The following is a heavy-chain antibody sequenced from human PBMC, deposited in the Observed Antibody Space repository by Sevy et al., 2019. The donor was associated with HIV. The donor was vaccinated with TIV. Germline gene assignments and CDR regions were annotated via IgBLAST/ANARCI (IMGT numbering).Heavy chain of an antibody. Sequence: GESLKISCKGSGYSFATYWIDWVRQMPGKGLEWMGIIYPDDSDTRYSPSFQGQVTISADKSISTAYLQWSTLKAYDTAKYYCARGASGTLPSFYYYTLNVWGQGTTVTVSS. CDR3: ARGASGTLPSFYYYTLNV. CDR2: IYPDDSDT. D-gene: IGHD1-1*01. V-gene: IGHV5-51*01. CDR1: GYSFATYW. J-gene: IGHJ6*02.